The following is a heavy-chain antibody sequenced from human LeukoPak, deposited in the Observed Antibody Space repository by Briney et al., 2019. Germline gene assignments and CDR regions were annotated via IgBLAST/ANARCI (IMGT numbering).Heavy chain of an antibody. CDR1: GFTFSDYY. CDR2: ISSSGSTI. J-gene: IGHJ6*02. V-gene: IGHV3-11*01. D-gene: IGHD2-15*01. CDR3: AKDKRNCSGGSCYPNYYYYYGMDV. Sequence: GGSLRLSCAASGFTFSDYYMSWIRQAPGKGLEWVSYISSSGSTIYYADSVKGRFTISRDNAKNSLYLQMNSLRAEDTALYYCAKDKRNCSGGSCYPNYYYYYGMDVWGQGTTVTVSS.